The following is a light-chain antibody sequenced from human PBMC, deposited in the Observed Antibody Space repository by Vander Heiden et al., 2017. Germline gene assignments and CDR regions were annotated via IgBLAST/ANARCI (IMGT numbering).Light chain of an antibody. Sequence: QSVLTQPPSASGTPGQRVTISCSGSSSNIGSNYVYWYQQLPGTAPKLLSYRNNQRPSGVPDRFSGSKSGTSASLAISGLRSEDEADDDCAAWDDSLSGLGCGGGTKLTGL. J-gene: IGLJ2*01. CDR2: RNN. CDR1: SSNIGSNY. CDR3: AAWDDSLSGLG. V-gene: IGLV1-47*01.